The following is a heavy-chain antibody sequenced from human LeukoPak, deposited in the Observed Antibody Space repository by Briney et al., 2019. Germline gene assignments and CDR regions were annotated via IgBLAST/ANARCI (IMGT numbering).Heavy chain of an antibody. V-gene: IGHV4-39*01. D-gene: IGHD1-26*01. J-gene: IGHJ4*02. Sequence: SETLSLTCTVSGGSISSSSYYWVWIRQPPGKGLEWIGSIYYSGSTYYNPSLKSRVTISVDTSKNQFSLKLSSVTAADTAVYYCARQIVGATLLDYWGQGTLVTVSS. CDR1: GGSISSSSYY. CDR3: ARQIVGATLLDY. CDR2: IYYSGST.